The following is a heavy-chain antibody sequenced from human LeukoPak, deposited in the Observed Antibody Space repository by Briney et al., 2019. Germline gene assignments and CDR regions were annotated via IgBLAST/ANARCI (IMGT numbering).Heavy chain of an antibody. V-gene: IGHV3-48*04. CDR2: ISSSSSTI. D-gene: IGHD3-16*01. CDR3: ARDSHDYDWGSLYPGFDY. J-gene: IGHJ4*02. CDR1: GFTFSSYS. Sequence: GGSLRLSCAASGFTFSSYSMNWVRQAPGKGLEWVSYISSSSSTIYYADSVKGRFTISRDNAKNSLYLQMNSLRAEDTAVYYCARDSHDYDWGSLYPGFDYWGQGTLVTVSS.